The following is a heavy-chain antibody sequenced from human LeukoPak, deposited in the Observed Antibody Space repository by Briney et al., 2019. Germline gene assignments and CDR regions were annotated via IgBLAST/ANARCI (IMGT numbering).Heavy chain of an antibody. CDR3: ARDLKLDGSSGYYAFDI. CDR2: DYYSGSS. J-gene: IGHJ3*02. D-gene: IGHD3-22*01. V-gene: IGHV4-59*01. Sequence: SKTLSLTCTVSGGSISSYYWSWIRQPPGKGLEWIGYDYYSGSSNYNPSLKSRVTISVDTSKNQFSLKMSSVTAADTAVYYCARDLKLDGSSGYYAFDIWGQGTMVTVSS. CDR1: GGSISSYY.